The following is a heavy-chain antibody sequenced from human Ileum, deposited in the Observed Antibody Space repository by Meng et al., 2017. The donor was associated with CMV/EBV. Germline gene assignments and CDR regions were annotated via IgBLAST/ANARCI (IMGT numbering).Heavy chain of an antibody. Sequence: SGCTFSAYARHCVRQAPGKGLEWVAVISYTGGEKYYAESMKGRFTISRDNSKNTLYLQVSGLTTEDTAVYYCAKDYTVGTRDLGNLDCWGQGTLVTVSS. CDR1: GCTFSAYA. D-gene: IGHD4-23*01. CDR3: AKDYTVGTRDLGNLDC. V-gene: IGHV3-30*04. J-gene: IGHJ4*02. CDR2: ISYTGGEK.